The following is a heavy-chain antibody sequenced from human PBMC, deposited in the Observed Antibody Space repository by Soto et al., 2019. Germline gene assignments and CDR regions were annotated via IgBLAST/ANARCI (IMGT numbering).Heavy chain of an antibody. V-gene: IGHV4-59*01. CDR1: GGSISDTY. Sequence: QVKLQESGPGLVKPSETLSLTCTVSGGSISDTYWTWIRQPPGKGLEWIGYIYYPGDTNYNPSLKSRVTISLDTPKNQFSLKLLSVTAADTAVYFCAREWDYLGDGVDVWGQGTTVTVSS. J-gene: IGHJ6*02. D-gene: IGHD3-16*01. CDR3: AREWDYLGDGVDV. CDR2: IYYPGDT.